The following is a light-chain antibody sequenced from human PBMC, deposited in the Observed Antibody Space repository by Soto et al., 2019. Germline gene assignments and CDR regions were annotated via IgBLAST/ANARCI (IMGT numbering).Light chain of an antibody. V-gene: IGLV2-23*03. CDR3: CSYVSSSTFWV. Sequence: QSALTQPASVSGSPGQSITISCTGTSSDVGSYNVVSWYQQHPGKAPKLIIYEGSKRPSGVSHRFSGSKSGNTASLTISGLQAEDEADYYCCSYVSSSTFWVFGGGTKLTVL. CDR1: SSDVGSYNV. CDR2: EGS. J-gene: IGLJ3*02.